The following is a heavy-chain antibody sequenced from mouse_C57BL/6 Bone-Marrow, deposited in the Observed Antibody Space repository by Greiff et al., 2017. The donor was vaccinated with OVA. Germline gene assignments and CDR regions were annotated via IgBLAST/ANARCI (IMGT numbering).Heavy chain of an antibody. Sequence: VQLVESGAELVKPGASVKISCKASGYAFSSYWMNWVKQRPGKGLEWIGQIYPGDGDTNYNGKFKGKATLTADKSSSTAYMQLSSLTSEDSAVYFCASITTVVATSDYYAMDYWGQGTSVTVSS. CDR2: IYPGDGDT. J-gene: IGHJ4*01. CDR1: GYAFSSYW. CDR3: ASITTVVATSDYYAMDY. D-gene: IGHD1-1*01. V-gene: IGHV1-80*01.